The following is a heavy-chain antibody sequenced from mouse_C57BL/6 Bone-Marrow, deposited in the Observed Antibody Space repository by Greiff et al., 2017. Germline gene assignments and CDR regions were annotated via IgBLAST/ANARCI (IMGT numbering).Heavy chain of an antibody. D-gene: IGHD2-4*01. CDR2: IYPRSGNT. CDR3: ARGDDYPFDY. V-gene: IGHV1-81*01. J-gene: IGHJ2*01. CDR1: GYTFTSYC. Sequence: QVQLQQSGAELARPGASVKLSCKASGYTFTSYCISWVKQRTGQGLEWIGEIYPRSGNTYYTEKFKGKATLTADKSSSTAYMGLRSLTSEDSADYFCARGDDYPFDYWGQGTTLTVSS.